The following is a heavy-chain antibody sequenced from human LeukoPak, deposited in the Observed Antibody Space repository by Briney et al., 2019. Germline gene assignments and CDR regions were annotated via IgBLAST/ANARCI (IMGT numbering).Heavy chain of an antibody. CDR1: GYTFTGYY. Sequence: ASVKVSCKASGYTFTGYYMHWVRQAPGQGLEWMGWINPNSGGTNYAQKFQGRVTMTRGTSISTAYMELSRLRSDDTAVYYCARDGIWFGELLAPNWFDPWGQGTLVTVSS. V-gene: IGHV1-2*02. CDR3: ARDGIWFGELLAPNWFDP. D-gene: IGHD3-10*01. J-gene: IGHJ5*02. CDR2: INPNSGGT.